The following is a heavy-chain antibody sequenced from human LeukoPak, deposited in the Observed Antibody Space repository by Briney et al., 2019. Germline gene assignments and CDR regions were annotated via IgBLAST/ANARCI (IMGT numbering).Heavy chain of an antibody. D-gene: IGHD5-18*01. J-gene: IGHJ4*02. CDR2: INSDGSST. CDR1: GFTFSSYW. V-gene: IGHV3-74*01. CDR3: ARGRGYSYGYIDY. Sequence: GGSLRLSCAASGFTFSSYWMHWVRQAPGKGLVWVSRINSDGSSTSYADSVKGRFTISRDNAKNTLYLQMNSLRAEDTAVYYYARGRGYSYGYIDYWGQGTLVTVSS.